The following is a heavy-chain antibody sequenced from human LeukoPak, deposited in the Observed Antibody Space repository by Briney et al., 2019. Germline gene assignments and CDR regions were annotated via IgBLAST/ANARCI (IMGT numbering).Heavy chain of an antibody. D-gene: IGHD2-21*01. Sequence: SETLSLTCTVSGASISNYYWSWIRQTPEKGLEWMGHIHTSGASRYYPSLESRLTLSIDTSRNHLSLKLTSVTAADTAVYYCTTFRGPPNYFDYWGQGNLVTVSS. CDR1: GASISNYY. CDR2: IHTSGAS. V-gene: IGHV4-4*09. J-gene: IGHJ4*02. CDR3: TTFRGPPNYFDY.